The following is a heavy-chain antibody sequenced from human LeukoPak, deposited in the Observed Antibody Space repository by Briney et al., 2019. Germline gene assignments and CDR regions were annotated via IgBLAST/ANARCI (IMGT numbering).Heavy chain of an antibody. CDR3: AKDQAAFGDYDFVY. V-gene: IGHV3-30*18. CDR2: ISSDGSNT. Sequence: PGKSLRLSCAASGFIFSSYGMHWVRQAPGKGLDWVAVISSDGSNTHYADSVKGRFTISRDNSKNTLSLQMDSLRADDTAVYYCAKDQAAFGDYDFVYWGQGTLVTVSP. D-gene: IGHD4-17*01. CDR1: GFIFSSYG. J-gene: IGHJ4*02.